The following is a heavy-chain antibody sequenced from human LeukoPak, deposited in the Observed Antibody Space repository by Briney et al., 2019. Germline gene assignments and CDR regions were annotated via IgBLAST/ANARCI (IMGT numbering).Heavy chain of an antibody. CDR2: IKSHAGGGTT. V-gene: IGHV3-15*01. J-gene: IGHJ4*02. CDR3: TYYYDSSGDRPYFDY. D-gene: IGHD3-22*01. Sequence: GGSLRLSCAASGFTFTNAWMSWVRQAPGKGLEWVGRIKSHAGGGTTDYAAPVKGRFTISRDDSKATLYLHMHSLQTEDTAVYYCTYYYDSSGDRPYFDYWGQRTLVTVSS. CDR1: GFTFTNAW.